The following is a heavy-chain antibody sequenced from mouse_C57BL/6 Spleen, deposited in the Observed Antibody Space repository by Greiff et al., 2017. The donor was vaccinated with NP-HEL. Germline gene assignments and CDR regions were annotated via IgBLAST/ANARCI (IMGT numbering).Heavy chain of an antibody. CDR2: IDPSDSET. CDR3: ARFYYYGTSYGDYFDY. Sequence: VQLQQPGAELVRPGSSVKLSCKASGYTFTSYWMHWVKQRPIQGLEWIGNIDPSDSETHYNQKFKDKATLTVDKSSSTAYMQLSSLTSEDSAVYYCARFYYYGTSYGDYFDYWGQGTTLTVSS. V-gene: IGHV1-52*01. CDR1: GYTFTSYW. D-gene: IGHD1-1*01. J-gene: IGHJ2*01.